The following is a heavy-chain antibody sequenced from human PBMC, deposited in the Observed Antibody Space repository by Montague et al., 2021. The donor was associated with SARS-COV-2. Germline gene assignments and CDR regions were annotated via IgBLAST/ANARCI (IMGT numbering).Heavy chain of an antibody. J-gene: IGHJ3*02. V-gene: IGHV3-9*01. CDR1: GFTFDDYA. D-gene: IGHD3-9*01. Sequence: CLSLSCAASGFTFDDYAMHWVRQAPGKGLEWVSGISWNSGSIGYADSVKGRFTISRDNAKNSLYLQMNSLRAEDTALYYCAKFPQRNYDILIDDAFDIWGQGTMVTVSS. CDR2: ISWNSGSI. CDR3: AKFPQRNYDILIDDAFDI.